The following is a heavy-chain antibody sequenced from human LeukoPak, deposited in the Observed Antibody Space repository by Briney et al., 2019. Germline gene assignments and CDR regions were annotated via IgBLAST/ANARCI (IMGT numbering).Heavy chain of an antibody. CDR3: ARQSFDGYHYPDY. CDR2: IKHDGTEK. V-gene: IGHV3-7*01. J-gene: IGHJ4*02. CDR1: GFSFSIYW. Sequence: TGGSLRLSCAASGFSFSIYWMKWVRQAPGKGLEWVANIKHDGTEKYYVDSVKGRFTISRDNAKDSLFLQMDSLRAEDTAVYYCARQSFDGYHYPDYWGQGSLVTVSS. D-gene: IGHD5-24*01.